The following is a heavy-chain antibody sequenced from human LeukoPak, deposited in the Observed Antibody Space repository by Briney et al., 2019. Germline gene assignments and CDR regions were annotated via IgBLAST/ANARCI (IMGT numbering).Heavy chain of an antibody. Sequence: GAAVKVSCKASGYTFSSYTMNWVRQAPGQGLEWVGCINTNTEKPTYAQGFTGRFVFSLGTSVSTAYLQISSLKAEDTAVYYCARGMSNSPYYFYYYMDVWGKGTTVTVSS. CDR3: ARGMSNSPYYFYYYMDV. CDR1: GYTFSSYT. D-gene: IGHD5-24*01. J-gene: IGHJ6*03. V-gene: IGHV7-4-1*02. CDR2: INTNTEKP.